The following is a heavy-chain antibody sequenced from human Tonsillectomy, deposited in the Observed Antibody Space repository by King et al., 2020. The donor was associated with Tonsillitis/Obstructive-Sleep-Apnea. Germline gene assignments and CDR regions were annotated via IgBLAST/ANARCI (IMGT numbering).Heavy chain of an antibody. Sequence: QLQESGPGLVKPSATLSLTCTVSGGSISSSYWSWIRQPPGKGLEWIGYIYYSGSTNYNPSLKSRVTISVDTSKNQFSLRLSSVTAADTAVYYCARDMVLEAGGDAFDIWGQGTMVTVSS. CDR2: IYYSGST. CDR3: ARDMVLEAGGDAFDI. CDR1: GGSISSSY. J-gene: IGHJ3*02. D-gene: IGHD2-8*01. V-gene: IGHV4-59*01.